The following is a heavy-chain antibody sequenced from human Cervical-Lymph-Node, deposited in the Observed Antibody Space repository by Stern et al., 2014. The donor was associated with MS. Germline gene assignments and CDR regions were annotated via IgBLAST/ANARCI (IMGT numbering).Heavy chain of an antibody. CDR1: GFTFSSYG. CDR2: IWYDGSTK. CDR3: ARDDYGGLYYNYGMDV. V-gene: IGHV3-33*02. D-gene: IGHD4-23*01. Sequence: VQLVESGGGVVQPGRSLRLSCAASGFTFSSYGMHWVRQAPGKGLEWVAVIWYDGSTKYYADSVRGRFTISRDHSTNTVTLQMNSLRAEDTSVYYSARDDYGGLYYNYGMDVWGQGTTVTVSS. J-gene: IGHJ6*02.